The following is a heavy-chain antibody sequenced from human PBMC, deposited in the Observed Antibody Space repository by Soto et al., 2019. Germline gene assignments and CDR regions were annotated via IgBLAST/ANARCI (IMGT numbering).Heavy chain of an antibody. Sequence: SGGSLRLSCAASGFTFSSYAMSWVRQAPGKGLEWVSAISGSGGSTYYADSVKGRFTISRDNSKNTLYLQMNSLRAEDTAVYYCAKLGCSSTSCYTGPFYYYGMDVWGQGTTVTVSS. CDR3: AKLGCSSTSCYTGPFYYYGMDV. CDR1: GFTFSSYA. V-gene: IGHV3-23*01. CDR2: ISGSGGST. D-gene: IGHD2-2*02. J-gene: IGHJ6*02.